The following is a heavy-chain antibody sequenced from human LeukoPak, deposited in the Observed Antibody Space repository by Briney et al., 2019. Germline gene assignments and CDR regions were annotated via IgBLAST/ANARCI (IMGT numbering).Heavy chain of an antibody. D-gene: IGHD3-10*01. CDR2: TYYRSKWYN. J-gene: IGHJ4*02. CDR1: GDSVSSNSAT. V-gene: IGHV6-1*01. CDR3: ARDRPYYGSGSYYATQLFDY. Sequence: SQTLSLTYALSGDSVSSNSATWNWLRQSPSRGLEWLGRTYYRSKWYNDYAVSVKSRITINPDTSKNPFSLQLNSVTPEDTAVYYCARDRPYYGSGSYYATQLFDYWGQGTLVTVSS.